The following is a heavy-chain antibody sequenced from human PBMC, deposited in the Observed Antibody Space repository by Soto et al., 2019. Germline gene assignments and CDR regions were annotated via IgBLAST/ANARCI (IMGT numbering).Heavy chain of an antibody. J-gene: IGHJ6*02. Sequence: QVQLVESGGGVVQPGRSLRLSCAASGFTFSSYGMHWVRQAPGKGLEWVAVIWYDGSNKYYADSVKGRFTISRDTSKNTLYLQMNSLRAEDTAVYYCARGLDIVVVPANYGMDVWGQGTTVTVSS. CDR2: IWYDGSNK. CDR3: ARGLDIVVVPANYGMDV. D-gene: IGHD2-2*03. CDR1: GFTFSSYG. V-gene: IGHV3-33*01.